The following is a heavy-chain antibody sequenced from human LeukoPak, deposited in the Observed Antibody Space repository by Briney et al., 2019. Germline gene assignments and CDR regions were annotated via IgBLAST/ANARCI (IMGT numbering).Heavy chain of an antibody. V-gene: IGHV1-69*04. CDR1: GGTFSSYA. D-gene: IGHD3-16*01. J-gene: IGHJ6*03. CDR2: IIPILGIA. CDR3: ARDGIGYYDYTWGSVNYMDV. Sequence: SVKVSCKASGGTFSSYAISWVRQAPGQGLEWMGRIIPILGIANYAQKFQGRVTITADKSTSTAYMELSSLRSEDTAVYYCARDGIGYYDYTWGSVNYMDVWGKGTTVTVSS.